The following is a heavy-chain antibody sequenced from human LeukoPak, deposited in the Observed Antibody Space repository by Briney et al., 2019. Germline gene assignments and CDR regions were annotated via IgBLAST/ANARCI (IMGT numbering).Heavy chain of an antibody. V-gene: IGHV3-23*01. CDR2: ISGSGGST. J-gene: IGHJ4*02. CDR3: AKDRPGPKYYYGSGISDY. D-gene: IGHD3-10*01. Sequence: GGSLRLSCAASGFTFSGYAMSWVRQAPGKGLEWVSAISGSGGSTYYADSVKGRFTISRDNSKNTLYLQMNSLRAEDTAVYYCAKDRPGPKYYYGSGISDYWGQGTLVTVSS. CDR1: GFTFSGYA.